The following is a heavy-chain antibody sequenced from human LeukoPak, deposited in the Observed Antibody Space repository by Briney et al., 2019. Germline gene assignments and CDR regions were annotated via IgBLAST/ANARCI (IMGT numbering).Heavy chain of an antibody. Sequence: ASVRVSCTASGYTFTSYDIKWVRPAAGQGLEWMGWMNPNSGNTGYAQKVQGRVTMTRNTSISTAYMELSRLRSEDTAVYYCARAVRNLRGNWFDLWGQGTLVTVSS. J-gene: IGHJ5*02. CDR3: ARAVRNLRGNWFDL. CDR1: GYTFTSYD. CDR2: MNPNSGNT. D-gene: IGHD4-11*01. V-gene: IGHV1-8*01.